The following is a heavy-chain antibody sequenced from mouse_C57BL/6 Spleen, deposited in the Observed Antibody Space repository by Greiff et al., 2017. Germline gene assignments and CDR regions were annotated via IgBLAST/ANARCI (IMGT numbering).Heavy chain of an antibody. J-gene: IGHJ3*01. Sequence: EVQVVESGPELVKPGASVKISCKASGYSFTGYYMNWVKQSPEKSLEWIGEINPSTGGTTYNQKFKAKATLTVDKSSSTAYMQLKSLTSEDSAVYYCARKGDYDEDWFAYWGQGTLVTVSA. D-gene: IGHD2-4*01. V-gene: IGHV1-42*01. CDR2: INPSTGGT. CDR3: ARKGDYDEDWFAY. CDR1: GYSFTGYY.